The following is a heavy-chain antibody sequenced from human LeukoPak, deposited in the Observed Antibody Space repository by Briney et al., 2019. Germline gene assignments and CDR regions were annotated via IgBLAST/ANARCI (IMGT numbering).Heavy chain of an antibody. CDR2: IYSGGVT. Sequence: PSGTLSLTCAVSGDSISANNWWSWVRQAPGKGLEWVSVIYSGGVTYYADSVKGQFTISRDNSKNTLYLQMNSLRAEDTAVYYCVRESSYGDYVDYWGQGTLVTVSS. V-gene: IGHV3-53*01. D-gene: IGHD4-17*01. CDR3: VRESSYGDYVDY. CDR1: GDSISANNW. J-gene: IGHJ4*02.